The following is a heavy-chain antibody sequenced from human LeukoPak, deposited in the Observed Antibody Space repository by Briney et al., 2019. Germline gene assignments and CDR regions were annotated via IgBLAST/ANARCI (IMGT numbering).Heavy chain of an antibody. D-gene: IGHD3-22*01. CDR1: GFTFGSYA. CDR2: ISGSGGST. J-gene: IGHJ1*01. Sequence: RPGGSLSLSRAASGFTFGSYAMSWVRQALGKGLEWVSGISGSGGSTYYGDSVEGRFTISRDNSKNTLYLQMNSLRAEDTAVYYCAKGIRRGYDSSNGYFQHWGQGTLVTVS. CDR3: AKGIRRGYDSSNGYFQH. V-gene: IGHV3-23*01.